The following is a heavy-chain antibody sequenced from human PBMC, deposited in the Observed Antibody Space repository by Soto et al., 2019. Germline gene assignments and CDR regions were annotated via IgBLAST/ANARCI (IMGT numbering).Heavy chain of an antibody. CDR1: GFTFSSYW. D-gene: IGHD3-16*02. Sequence: EVQLVESGGGLVQPGGSLRLSCAASGFTFSSYWMSWVRQAPGKGLEGVANIKQDGSEKYYVDSVKGRFTISRDNAKNSLYLQMNSLRAEDTAVYYCASVAYDYIWGSYRTFDYWGQGTLVTVSS. CDR3: ASVAYDYIWGSYRTFDY. CDR2: IKQDGSEK. J-gene: IGHJ4*02. V-gene: IGHV3-7*01.